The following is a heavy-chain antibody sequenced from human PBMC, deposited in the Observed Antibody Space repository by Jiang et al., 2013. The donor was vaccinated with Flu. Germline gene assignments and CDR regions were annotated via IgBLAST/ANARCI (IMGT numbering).Heavy chain of an antibody. J-gene: IGHJ4*02. CDR3: AHRPVAAAVFDY. CDR2: IFWDDDK. V-gene: IGHV2-5*02. Sequence: KPTQTLTLTCTFSGFSLSTSGVGVGWIRQPPGKALEWLALIFWDDDKRYSPSLKSRLTITKDISKNQVVLTMTNMDPVDTATYYCAHRPVAAAVFDYWGQGTLVTVSS. D-gene: IGHD6-13*01. CDR1: GFSLSTSGVG.